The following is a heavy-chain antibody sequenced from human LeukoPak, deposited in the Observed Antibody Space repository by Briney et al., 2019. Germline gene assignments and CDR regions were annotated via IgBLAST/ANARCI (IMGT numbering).Heavy chain of an antibody. D-gene: IGHD3-10*01. V-gene: IGHV3-30-3*01. J-gene: IGHJ3*01. CDR1: GFTFTHYA. CDR3: ARGPDPVVRGPRRAFDL. CDR2: ISYDGSRQ. Sequence: GGSLRLSCAASGFTFTHYAMHWVRQAPGKGLELVALISYDGSRQYYTDSVKGRFIISRDDSKNTVYLQMNSLGVDDTALYYCARGPDPVVRGPRRAFDLWGQGTMVTVSS.